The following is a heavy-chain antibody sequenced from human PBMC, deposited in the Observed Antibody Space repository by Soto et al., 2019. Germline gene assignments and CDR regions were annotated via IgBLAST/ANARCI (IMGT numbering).Heavy chain of an antibody. CDR3: ARRLGKANYGMDV. CDR1: GYSFTSYW. D-gene: IGHD1-26*01. CDR2: IDPSDSYI. V-gene: IGHV5-10-1*01. Sequence: GESLKISCKGSGYSFTSYWIGWVRQMPGKGLEWMGRIDPSDSYISYSPSFQGHVTISIDKSNTTAYLQWSTLKASDTAVYFCARRLGKANYGMDVWGQGTTVTVSS. J-gene: IGHJ6*02.